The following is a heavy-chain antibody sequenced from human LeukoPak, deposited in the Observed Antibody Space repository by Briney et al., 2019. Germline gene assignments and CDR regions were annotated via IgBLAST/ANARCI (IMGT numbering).Heavy chain of an antibody. CDR1: GYTFPGYY. Sequence: AASVKVSCKASGYTFPGYYMHWVRQAPGQGLEWMGWINPNSGGTNYAQKFQGRVTMTRDTSISTAYMELSGLRSDDTAVYYCAREHSSSSGKVFDYWGQGTLVTVSS. CDR3: AREHSSSSGKVFDY. D-gene: IGHD6-6*01. CDR2: INPNSGGT. V-gene: IGHV1-2*02. J-gene: IGHJ4*02.